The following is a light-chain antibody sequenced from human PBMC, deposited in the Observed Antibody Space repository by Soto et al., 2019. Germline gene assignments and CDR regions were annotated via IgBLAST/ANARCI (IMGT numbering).Light chain of an antibody. CDR3: QQRSNWTPT. J-gene: IGKJ5*01. V-gene: IGKV3-11*01. Sequence: EIVLTQSPGTLSLSPGDTAALSCRASQSVSSYLAWYQQKPGQAPRLLIYDASNRATGIPARFSGSGSGTDFTLTISSLETEDFAVYDCQQRSNWTPTFGQGTRLEIK. CDR2: DAS. CDR1: QSVSSY.